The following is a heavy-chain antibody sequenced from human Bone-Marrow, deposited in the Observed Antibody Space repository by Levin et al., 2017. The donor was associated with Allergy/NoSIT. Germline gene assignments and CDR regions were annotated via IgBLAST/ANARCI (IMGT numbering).Heavy chain of an antibody. J-gene: IGHJ3*02. CDR2: INWDDDK. V-gene: IGHV2-5*02. CDR1: GFSVNTNGVG. Sequence: SGPTLVKPTQTLTLTCTFSGFSVNTNGVGVGWIRQPPGKALEWLALINWDDDKRYSPSLKTRLTITKDTSRTQVVLTMTNMDPEDTGTYYCANRRRDCDGGICHRLNAFDIWGQGTVVTVSS. D-gene: IGHD2-15*01. CDR3: ANRRRDCDGGICHRLNAFDI.